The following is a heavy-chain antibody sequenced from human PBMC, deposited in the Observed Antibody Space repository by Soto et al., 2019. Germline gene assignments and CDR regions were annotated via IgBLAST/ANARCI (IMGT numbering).Heavy chain of an antibody. J-gene: IGHJ6*02. CDR2: IYWDDDK. V-gene: IGHV2-5*02. D-gene: IGHD6-13*01. Sequence: QITLKESGPTLVKPTQTLTLTCTFSGFSLSTSVVGVGWIRQPPGKALEWLALIYWDDDKRYSPSLKSRLTITKDTSKNQVVLTMTNMDPVDTATYYCAHIRLAAAGWGGYYYYYGMDVWGQGTTVTVSS. CDR1: GFSLSTSVVG. CDR3: AHIRLAAAGWGGYYYYYGMDV.